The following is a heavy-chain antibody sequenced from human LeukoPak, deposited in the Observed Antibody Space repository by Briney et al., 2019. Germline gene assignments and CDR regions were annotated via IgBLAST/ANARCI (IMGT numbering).Heavy chain of an antibody. J-gene: IGHJ4*02. CDR2: IYYSGST. CDR1: GGSISSSSYY. D-gene: IGHD6-13*01. Sequence: SETLSLTCTVSGGSISSSSYYWGWIRQPPGKGLEWIGSIYYSGSTYYNPSLKSRVTISVDTSKNQFSLKLSSVTAADTAVYYCARDSIAARGFSSSIKYSFDYWGQGTLVTVSS. V-gene: IGHV4-39*02. CDR3: ARDSIAARGFSSSIKYSFDY.